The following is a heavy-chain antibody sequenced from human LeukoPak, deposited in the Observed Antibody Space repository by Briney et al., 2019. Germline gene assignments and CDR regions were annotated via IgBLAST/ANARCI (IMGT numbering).Heavy chain of an antibody. CDR3: ARLNTGVLSSRTNNWFDP. V-gene: IGHV4-38-2*01. J-gene: IGHJ5*02. CDR2: IGHSGST. CDR1: GYSISSGYF. D-gene: IGHD6-13*01. Sequence: SETLSLTCAVSGYSISSGYFWSWIRQPPGKGLEWIGGIGHSGSTYYNPSLKSRITISTDTSKNRFSLKLSSVTAADTAVYYCARLNTGVLSSRTNNWFDPWGQGTLVTVSP.